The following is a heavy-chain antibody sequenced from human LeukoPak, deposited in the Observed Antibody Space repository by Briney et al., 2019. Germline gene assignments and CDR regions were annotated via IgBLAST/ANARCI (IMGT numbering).Heavy chain of an antibody. CDR1: GFTFSSYA. CDR2: VSPSGGRT. D-gene: IGHD2-2*01. J-gene: IGHJ4*02. V-gene: IGHV3-23*01. Sequence: PGGSLRLSCGASGFTFSSYAMSWVRQTPGRGLEWVAGVSPSGGRTIYADSAEGRFTISRDSSNDTVYLQLSSLRAEDSALYYCAKVRGVYCSSPACYYYDAWGQGTPVTVSS. CDR3: AKVRGVYCSSPACYYYDA.